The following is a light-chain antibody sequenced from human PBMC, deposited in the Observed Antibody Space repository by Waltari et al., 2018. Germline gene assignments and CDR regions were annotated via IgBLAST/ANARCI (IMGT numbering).Light chain of an antibody. V-gene: IGLV2-14*01. CDR1: SSDVGGYNY. J-gene: IGLJ3*02. CDR2: DVS. Sequence: QSALTQSASVSGSPGQSITIPCTGTSSDVGGYNYVSWYQQHPGKAPKLMIYDVSNRPSGVSNRFSGSKSGNTASLTISGLQAEDEADYHCSSYTSSSTWVFGGGTKLTVL. CDR3: SSYTSSSTWV.